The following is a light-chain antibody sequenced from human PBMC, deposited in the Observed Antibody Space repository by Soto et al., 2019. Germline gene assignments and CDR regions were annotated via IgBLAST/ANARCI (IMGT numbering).Light chain of an antibody. J-gene: IGKJ2*01. CDR1: QSVRSSY. CDR3: HQYGSSPYT. V-gene: IGKV3-20*01. CDR2: GES. Sequence: EIVLTQSPVTLSLSPGERATLSCRASQSVRSSYLAWYQQKPGQAPRLLIYGESSRATGIPDRFSGSGSGTDFTLTINRLELEDFAVYYCHQYGSSPYTFGQWTKLEI.